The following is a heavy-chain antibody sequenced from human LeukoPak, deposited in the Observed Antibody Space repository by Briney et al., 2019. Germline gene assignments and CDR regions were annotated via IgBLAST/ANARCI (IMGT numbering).Heavy chain of an antibody. CDR2: IYHSGST. CDR1: GYSISSGFY. D-gene: IGHD4-23*01. J-gene: IGHJ4*02. V-gene: IGHV4-38-2*02. Sequence: PSETLSLTCTVSGYSISSGFYWGWIRQPPGKGLECIGSIYHSGSTYYNPSLKSRVTISVDTSKNQFSLNLSSVTAADTAMYYCARAVGTSRNFFDYWGQGTLVTVSS. CDR3: ARAVGTSRNFFDY.